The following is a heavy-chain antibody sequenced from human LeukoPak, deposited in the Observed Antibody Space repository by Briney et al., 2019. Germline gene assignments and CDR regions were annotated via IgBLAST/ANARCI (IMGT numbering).Heavy chain of an antibody. CDR1: GYTLTESS. D-gene: IGHD1-26*01. V-gene: IGHV1-24*01. CDR2: LDPEDGAT. CDR3: TTASREWDLPERAAFDF. Sequence: ASVKVSCKVSGYTLTESSMHWVRQAPGKGFEWMGGLDPEDGATVYTQKFHGRVTMTEDTSTDTAYMELSSLRSDDTAIYYCTTASREWDLPERAAFDFGGQGTMVTVSS. J-gene: IGHJ3*01.